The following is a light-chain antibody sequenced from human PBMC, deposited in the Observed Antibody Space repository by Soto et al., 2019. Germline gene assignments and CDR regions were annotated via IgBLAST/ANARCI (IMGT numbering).Light chain of an antibody. CDR3: QQRGNWPSIT. Sequence: ILLTQSPSSLSASVRDRVTITCLASQGIDSSFAWYQQKPGKAPKLLIYAASSLQSGVPSRFSGSGSGTDFTLTISSLEPEDFAVYYCQQRGNWPSITFGQGTRLEIK. J-gene: IGKJ5*01. CDR2: AAS. CDR1: QGIDSS. V-gene: IGKV1-9*01.